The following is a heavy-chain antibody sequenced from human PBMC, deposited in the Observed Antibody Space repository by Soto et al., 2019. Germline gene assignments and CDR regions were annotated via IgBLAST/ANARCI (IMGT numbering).Heavy chain of an antibody. J-gene: IGHJ5*02. CDR1: GFTFSSYA. V-gene: IGHV3-23*01. CDR2: ISGSGGST. D-gene: IGHD3-22*01. CDR3: ANPTYYYDSSLGAT. Sequence: EVQLLESGGGLVQPGGSLRLSCAASGFTFSSYAMSWVRQAPGKGLEWVSAISGSGGSTYYADSVKGRFTISRDNSKNTLYLQMNSLRAEDTAVYYCANPTYYYDSSLGATWGQGTLVTVSS.